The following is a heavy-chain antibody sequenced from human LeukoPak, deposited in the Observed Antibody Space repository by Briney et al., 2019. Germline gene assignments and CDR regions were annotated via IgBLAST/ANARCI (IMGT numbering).Heavy chain of an antibody. CDR2: FDPEDGDT. CDR1: GSSLSKFP. CDR3: AMGTSGWYVPYFDY. Sequence: AAVKVSCQISGSSLSKFPMHWVRQSPEHGLEWMGLFDPEDGDTTYAQKFKGRITLTEDTSTDTAYMELNSMETGDTAVYYCAMGTSGWYVPYFDYWGQGTLVTVSS. D-gene: IGHD6-19*01. V-gene: IGHV1-24*01. J-gene: IGHJ4*02.